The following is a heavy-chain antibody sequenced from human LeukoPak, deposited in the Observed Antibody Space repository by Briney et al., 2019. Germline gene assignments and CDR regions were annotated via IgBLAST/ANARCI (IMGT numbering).Heavy chain of an antibody. J-gene: IGHJ5*02. Sequence: PGGSLRLSCAASGFTFSSYGMHWVRQAPGKGLEWVTVIWYDGSNQYYADSVKGRFTISRDNSKNTLYLQMNSLRAEDTAVYYCARGPGVAAWGQGTLVTVSS. V-gene: IGHV3-33*01. D-gene: IGHD2-15*01. CDR3: ARGPGVAA. CDR1: GFTFSSYG. CDR2: IWYDGSNQ.